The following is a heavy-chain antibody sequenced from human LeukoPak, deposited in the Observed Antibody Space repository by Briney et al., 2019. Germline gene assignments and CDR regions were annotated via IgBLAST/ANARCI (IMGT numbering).Heavy chain of an antibody. CDR3: ARDSPQLRLTFGFDP. V-gene: IGHV3-30*02. Sequence: QAGGSLRLSCAASGFTFSSYGMHWVRQAPGKGLEWVAFIRYDGSNKYYADSVKGRFTISRDNSKNTLYLQMNSLRAEDTAVYYCARDSPQLRLTFGFDPWGQGTLVTVSS. CDR1: GFTFSSYG. D-gene: IGHD3-3*01. CDR2: IRYDGSNK. J-gene: IGHJ5*02.